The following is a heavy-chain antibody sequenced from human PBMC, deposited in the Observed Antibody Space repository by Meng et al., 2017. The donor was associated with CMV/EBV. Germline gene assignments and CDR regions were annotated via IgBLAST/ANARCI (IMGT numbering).Heavy chain of an antibody. CDR2: IKSKTDGGTT. CDR3: TGIAAG. CDR1: GLTFRNAW. D-gene: IGHD6-13*01. V-gene: IGHV3-15*01. J-gene: IGHJ4*02. Sequence: FLKPGGSLSLSCVASGLTFRNAWMRWVRQSPGKGLEWVGRIKSKTDGGTTDYAAPVKGRFTISRDDSKNTLYLQMNSLKTEDTVVYYCTGIAAGWGQGTLVTVSS.